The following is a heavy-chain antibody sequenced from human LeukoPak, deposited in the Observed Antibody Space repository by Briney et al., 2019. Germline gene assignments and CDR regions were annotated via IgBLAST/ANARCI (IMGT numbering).Heavy chain of an antibody. CDR1: GFTFSSYA. J-gene: IGHJ4*02. CDR3: ARDLNYSGNHGPGSY. CDR2: ISGSGGST. Sequence: PGGSLRLSCAASGFTFSSYAMSWVRQAPGKGLEWVSAISGSGGSTYYADSVKGRFTISRDNSKNTLYLQMNSLRAEDTAVYYCARDLNYSGNHGPGSYWGQGTLVTVSS. D-gene: IGHD1-26*01. V-gene: IGHV3-23*01.